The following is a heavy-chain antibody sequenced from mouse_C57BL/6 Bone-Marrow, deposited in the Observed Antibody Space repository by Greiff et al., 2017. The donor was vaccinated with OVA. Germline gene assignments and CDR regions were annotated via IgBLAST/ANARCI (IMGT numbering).Heavy chain of an antibody. D-gene: IGHD2-2*01. CDR3: ARTKGYGGFAY. J-gene: IGHJ3*01. CDR2: IHPNSGST. CDR1: GYTFTSYW. V-gene: IGHV1-64*01. Sequence: QVQLQQPGAELVKPGASVKLSCKASGYTFTSYWMHWVKQRPGQGLEWIGMIHPNSGSTNYNEKFKSKATLTVDKSSSTAYMQLSSLTSEDSAVYYCARTKGYGGFAYWGQGTLVTVSA.